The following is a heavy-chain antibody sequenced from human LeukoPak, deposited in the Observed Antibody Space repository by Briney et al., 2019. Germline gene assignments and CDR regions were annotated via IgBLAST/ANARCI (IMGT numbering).Heavy chain of an antibody. D-gene: IGHD3-10*01. CDR3: ARVSLVRGAPDYYFDY. V-gene: IGHV4-59*12. Sequence: PSETLSLTCTVSGGAISNYYWSWIRQPPGKGLEWIAYIFYSGSTNYNPSLKSRVTMSVDTSKNQFSLKLSSVTAADTAVYYCARVSLVRGAPDYYFDYWGQGTLVTVSS. CDR1: GGAISNYY. J-gene: IGHJ4*02. CDR2: IFYSGST.